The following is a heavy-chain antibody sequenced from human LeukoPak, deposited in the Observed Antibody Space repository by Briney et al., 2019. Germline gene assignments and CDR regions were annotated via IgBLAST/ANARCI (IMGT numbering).Heavy chain of an antibody. V-gene: IGHV1-46*01. CDR2: INPSGGST. D-gene: IGHD2-2*02. Sequence: ASVKVSCKASGYTFTSYYMHWVRQAPGQGLEWMGIINPSGGSTSYAQKFQGRVTMTRDMSTSTVYMELSSLRSEDTAVYYCARDLINPVCSSTSCYTNYFDYWGQGTLVTVSS. CDR1: GYTFTSYY. CDR3: ARDLINPVCSSTSCYTNYFDY. J-gene: IGHJ4*02.